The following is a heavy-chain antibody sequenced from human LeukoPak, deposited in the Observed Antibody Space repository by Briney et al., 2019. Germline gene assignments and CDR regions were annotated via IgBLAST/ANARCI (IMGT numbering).Heavy chain of an antibody. CDR2: IYSSGST. V-gene: IGHV4-59*01. J-gene: IGHJ4*02. Sequence: SETLSLTCTVSGGSISSYYWSWIRQPPGKGLEWIGYIYSSGSTNYNPSLKSRVTISVDTSKNQFSLKLTSVTAADTAVYYCARDRVDTAMAIAPSNFDYWGQGTLVTVSS. D-gene: IGHD5-18*01. CDR3: ARDRVDTAMAIAPSNFDY. CDR1: GGSISSYY.